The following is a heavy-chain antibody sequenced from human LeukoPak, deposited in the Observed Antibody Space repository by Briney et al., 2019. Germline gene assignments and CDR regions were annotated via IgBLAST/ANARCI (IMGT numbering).Heavy chain of an antibody. CDR3: ARLAGRNGYRRGYYYYGLDV. Sequence: GASVKVSCKASGGTFSSYAISWVRQAPGQGLEWMGGIIPIFGTANYAQKFQGRVTITADESTSTAYMELSSLRSEDTAVYYCARLAGRNGYRRGYYYYGLDVWGQGTTVTVSS. V-gene: IGHV1-69*13. CDR1: GGTFSSYA. CDR2: IIPIFGTA. J-gene: IGHJ6*02. D-gene: IGHD5-24*01.